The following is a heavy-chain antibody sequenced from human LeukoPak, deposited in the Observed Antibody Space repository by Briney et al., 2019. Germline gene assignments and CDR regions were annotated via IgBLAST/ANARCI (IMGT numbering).Heavy chain of an antibody. V-gene: IGHV3-23*01. J-gene: IGHJ4*02. CDR3: AKVSESNYDFLTGYYTPYYFDY. Sequence: GGSLRLSFAASGFTFSSSAMSWVRQAPGKGLEWVSGISDSGGSTYYADSVKGRFTISRDNSKNMLYLQMNSLRAEDTAVYYCAKVSESNYDFLTGYYTPYYFDYWGQGTLVTVSS. CDR2: ISDSGGST. D-gene: IGHD3-9*01. CDR1: GFTFSSSA.